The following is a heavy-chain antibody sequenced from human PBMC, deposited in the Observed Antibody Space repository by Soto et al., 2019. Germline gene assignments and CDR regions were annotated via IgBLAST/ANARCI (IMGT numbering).Heavy chain of an antibody. CDR3: AREPYYYDSSGYVPGDAFDI. J-gene: IGHJ3*02. V-gene: IGHV1-69*08. Sequence: QVQLVQSGAEVKKPGSSVKVSCKASGGTFSSYTISWVRQAPGQGLEWMGRIIPILGIANYAQKFQGRVTITADKAXXTXYXELSSLRSEDTAVYYCAREPYYYDSSGYVPGDAFDIWGQGTMVTVSS. CDR2: IIPILGIA. CDR1: GGTFSSYT. D-gene: IGHD3-22*01.